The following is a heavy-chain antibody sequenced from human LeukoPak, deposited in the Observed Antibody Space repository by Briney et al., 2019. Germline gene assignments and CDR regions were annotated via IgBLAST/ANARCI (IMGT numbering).Heavy chain of an antibody. CDR1: GFTFSSYS. Sequence: GGSLRLSCAAPGFTFSSYSINWVRQAPGKGLEWVSSISTSSNYIYYADSVKGRFTISRDNAENSLYLQMNSLRDDDTAVYYCARDVRAYSTSSSAFDIWGQGTMVTVSS. D-gene: IGHD6-6*01. V-gene: IGHV3-21*06. CDR2: ISTSSNYI. J-gene: IGHJ3*02. CDR3: ARDVRAYSTSSSAFDI.